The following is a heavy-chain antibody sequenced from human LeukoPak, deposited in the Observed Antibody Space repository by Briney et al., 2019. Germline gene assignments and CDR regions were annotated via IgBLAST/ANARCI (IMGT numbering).Heavy chain of an antibody. CDR3: ARHYYGSGSYPVDFDY. V-gene: IGHV4-59*08. Sequence: PSETLSLTCTVSGGSISNYYWSWVRQPPGKGLEWIGFISYSGSTNYNPSLKSRVTISVDTSKSQFSLKLSSVTAADTAVYYCARHYYGSGSYPVDFDYWGQGTLVTASS. D-gene: IGHD3-10*01. J-gene: IGHJ4*02. CDR2: ISYSGST. CDR1: GGSISNYY.